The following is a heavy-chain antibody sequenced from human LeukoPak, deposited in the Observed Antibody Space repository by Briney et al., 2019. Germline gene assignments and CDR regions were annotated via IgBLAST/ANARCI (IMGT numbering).Heavy chain of an antibody. J-gene: IGHJ4*02. D-gene: IGHD3-22*01. CDR2: ISATGGST. CDR3: ARDIGVNMI. CDR1: GFTFSSYG. V-gene: IGHV3-23*01. Sequence: PGGSLGLSCAASGFTFSSYGITWVRQAPGKGLEWVSTISATGGSTYYADSVKDRFTISRDNSKNTLYLQMNSLRPEDTAVYYCARDIGVNMIWGQGTLVTVSS.